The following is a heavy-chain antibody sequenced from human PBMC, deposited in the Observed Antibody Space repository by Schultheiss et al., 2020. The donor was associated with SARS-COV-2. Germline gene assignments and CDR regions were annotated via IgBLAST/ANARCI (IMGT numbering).Heavy chain of an antibody. D-gene: IGHD2-2*01. CDR2: IWYDGSNK. J-gene: IGHJ4*02. V-gene: IGHV3-33*01. CDR3: ARGGPADCSSTSCYWDFDY. Sequence: GGSLRLSCAASGFTFSSYGMHWVRQAPGKGLEWVAVIWYDGSNKYYADSVKGRFTISRDNSKNTLYLQMNSLRAEDTAVYYCARGGPADCSSTSCYWDFDYWGQGTLVTVSS. CDR1: GFTFSSYG.